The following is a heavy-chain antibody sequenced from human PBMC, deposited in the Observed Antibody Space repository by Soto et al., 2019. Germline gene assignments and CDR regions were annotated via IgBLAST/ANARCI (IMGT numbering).Heavy chain of an antibody. CDR1: GFTLCIYG. J-gene: IGHJ6*02. D-gene: IGHD3-10*01. CDR3: ARDFVFRGVITDYYYYYGMDV. Sequence: LRLCCASCGFTLCIYGMNWARQAAGKGLEWVSSISSSSSYIYYADSVKGRFTISRDNAKNSLYLQMNSLRAEDTAVYYCARDFVFRGVITDYYYYYGMDVWGQGTTVTVSS. V-gene: IGHV3-21*01. CDR2: ISSSSSYI.